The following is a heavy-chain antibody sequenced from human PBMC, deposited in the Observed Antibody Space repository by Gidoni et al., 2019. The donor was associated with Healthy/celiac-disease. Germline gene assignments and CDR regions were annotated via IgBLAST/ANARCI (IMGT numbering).Heavy chain of an antibody. CDR3: ASGYSYGYPYDY. Sequence: QVQLVQSGAEVKKPGSSVKVSCKASGGTFSSYTISWVRQAPGQGLEWMGRIIPILGIANYAQKFQGRVTITADKSTSTAYMELSSLRSEDTAVYYCASGYSYGYPYDYWGQGTLVTVSS. CDR1: GGTFSSYT. CDR2: IIPILGIA. V-gene: IGHV1-69*02. D-gene: IGHD5-18*01. J-gene: IGHJ4*02.